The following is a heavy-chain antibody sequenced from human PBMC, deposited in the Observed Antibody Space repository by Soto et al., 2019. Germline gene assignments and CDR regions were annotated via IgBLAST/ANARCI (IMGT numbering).Heavy chain of an antibody. CDR1: GFSLRTSGVG. V-gene: IGHV2-5*01. CDR2: IYWNDDK. D-gene: IGHD6-19*01. Sequence: GPTLVNPTQTLTLTCIFSGFSLRTSGVGVGWIRQPPGKALEWLGFIYWNDDKRYSPSLKSRLTITKDTSKNQVVLTMANMDPVDTATYYCAKSGSSGWYGWFDPCGQGTLVTVSS. J-gene: IGHJ5*02. CDR3: AKSGSSGWYGWFDP.